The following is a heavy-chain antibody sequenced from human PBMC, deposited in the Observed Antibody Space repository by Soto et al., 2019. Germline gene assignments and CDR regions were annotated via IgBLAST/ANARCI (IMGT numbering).Heavy chain of an antibody. J-gene: IGHJ4*02. CDR1: GYTFNSYG. Sequence: ASVEVSCKASGYTFNSYGISWVRQAPGQGLEWMGWISAYNDNTNYAQNLQGRVTMTTDTSTSTAYMELRSLRSDDKAVYYCAREGPPADYWGQGTLVTVSS. CDR3: AREGPPADY. CDR2: ISAYNDNT. V-gene: IGHV1-18*01.